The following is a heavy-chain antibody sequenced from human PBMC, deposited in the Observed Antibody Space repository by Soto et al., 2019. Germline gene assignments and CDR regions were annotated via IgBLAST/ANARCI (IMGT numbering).Heavy chain of an antibody. Sequence: QVQLVESGGGVVQPGRSLRLSCAASGFTFSSYGMHWVRQAPGKGLEWVAVIWYDGSNKYYADSVKGRFTISRDNSKNTLYLQMNSLRAEDTAVYYCARGYDSSGYRPMGGMDVWGQGTTVTVSS. CDR2: IWYDGSNK. CDR3: ARGYDSSGYRPMGGMDV. D-gene: IGHD3-22*01. CDR1: GFTFSSYG. V-gene: IGHV3-33*01. J-gene: IGHJ6*02.